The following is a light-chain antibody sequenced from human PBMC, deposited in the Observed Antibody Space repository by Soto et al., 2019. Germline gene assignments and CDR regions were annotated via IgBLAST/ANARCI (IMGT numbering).Light chain of an antibody. J-gene: IGKJ3*01. CDR2: AAS. CDR1: QSVSNN. V-gene: IGKV3-15*01. Sequence: EIVMTQSPVTLSGSPGERATLSCRASQSVSNNVAWYQQKPGQGPRLLIYAASTRATGIPARFSGSGSGTGFTLTINSLQSEDFAVYYCQPYSKWPLFTFGPGTKGDIK. CDR3: QPYSKWPLFT.